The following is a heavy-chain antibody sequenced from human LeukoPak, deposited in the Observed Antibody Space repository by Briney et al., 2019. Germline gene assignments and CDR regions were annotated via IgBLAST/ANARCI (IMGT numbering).Heavy chain of an antibody. D-gene: IGHD5-12*01. J-gene: IGHJ4*02. CDR2: IIPIFGTA. CDR3: ASGYDYGGVFRDFDY. CDR1: GGTFSSYA. V-gene: IGHV1-69*13. Sequence: ASVKVSCKASGGTFSSYAISWVRQAPGQGLEWMGGIIPIFGTANYAQKFQGGVTITADESTSTAYMELSSLRSEDTAVYYCASGYDYGGVFRDFDYWGQGTLVTVSS.